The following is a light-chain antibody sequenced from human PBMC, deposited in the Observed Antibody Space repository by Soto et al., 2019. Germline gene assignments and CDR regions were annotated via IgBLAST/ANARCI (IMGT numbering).Light chain of an antibody. Sequence: EILLAQSPGTLSLSPGETATLGCIASQTVSRSYLAWYQQKLGQAPRLLIYGASSRATGIPDRVSGSGSGTDFTLTISRLEPEDFAVYYCQQYGSSPITFGQGTRLEIK. J-gene: IGKJ5*01. V-gene: IGKV3-20*01. CDR1: QTVSRSY. CDR2: GAS. CDR3: QQYGSSPIT.